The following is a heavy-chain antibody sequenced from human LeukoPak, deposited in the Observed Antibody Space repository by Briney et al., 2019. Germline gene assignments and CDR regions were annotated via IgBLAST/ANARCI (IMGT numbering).Heavy chain of an antibody. V-gene: IGHV3-23*01. D-gene: IGHD1-7*01. Sequence: QAGGSLRLSCAASGFTFSSYAMSWVRQAPGKGLEWVSAISGSGGSTYYADSVKGRFTISRDNSENTLYLQMNSLRAEDTAVYYCAKNWNYVSNKPLDYWGQGTLVTVSS. CDR3: AKNWNYVSNKPLDY. J-gene: IGHJ4*02. CDR1: GFTFSSYA. CDR2: ISGSGGST.